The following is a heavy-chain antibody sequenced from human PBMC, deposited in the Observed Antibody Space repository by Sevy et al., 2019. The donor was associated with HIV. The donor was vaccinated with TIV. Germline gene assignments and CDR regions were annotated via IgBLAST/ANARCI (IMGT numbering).Heavy chain of an antibody. Sequence: GGSLRLSCAASGFTFSSYYMNWVRQAPGKGLEWVSCISSSNSYIYYADSVKGRFTISRDNAKNSLYLQMNSLRAEDTAVYYCARDRVTAIEYFQHWGQCTLVTVSS. D-gene: IGHD2-21*02. V-gene: IGHV3-21*01. CDR1: GFTFSSYY. CDR3: ARDRVTAIEYFQH. J-gene: IGHJ1*01. CDR2: ISSSNSYI.